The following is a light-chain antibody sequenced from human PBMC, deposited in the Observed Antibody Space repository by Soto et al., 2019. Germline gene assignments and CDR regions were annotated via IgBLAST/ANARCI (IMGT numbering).Light chain of an antibody. Sequence: DIQMTQSPSTLSASVGDGVTITCRASQNIGSWLAWYQQKPGEAPKLLISKATNLQSGVPSRFSGSGSGTDFSLTIISLQPVDSATYFCQQYNDFQYSFGTGTKL. J-gene: IGKJ2*01. CDR3: QQYNDFQYS. V-gene: IGKV1-5*03. CDR1: QNIGSW. CDR2: KAT.